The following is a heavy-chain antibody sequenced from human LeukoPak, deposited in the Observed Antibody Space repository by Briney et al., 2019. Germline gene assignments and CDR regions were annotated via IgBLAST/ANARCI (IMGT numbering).Heavy chain of an antibody. J-gene: IGHJ5*02. V-gene: IGHV2-5*02. CDR2: IYWDDDK. CDR3: THTRLEGFDTDNWCDP. Sequence: SDPTLVKPKQTLTLTCTFSGFSLSTSGVGVGWIRQPPGKALEWLALIYWDDDKRYSPSLKSRLTITKDTSKNPHVLTMTSMDPVATAKYYCTHTRLEGFDTDNWCDPWGQGTLVTVSS. CDR1: GFSLSTSGVG. D-gene: IGHD3-9*01.